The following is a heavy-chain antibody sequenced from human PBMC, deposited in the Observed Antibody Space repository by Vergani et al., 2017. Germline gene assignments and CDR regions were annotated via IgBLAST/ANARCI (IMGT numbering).Heavy chain of an antibody. Sequence: QVQLQESGPGLVKPSETLSLTCTVSGGSISSYYWSWIRQPPGKRLEWIRYIYYSGSTNYNPSLKSRVTISVDTSKNQFSLKLSSVTAADTAVYYCARVAPSTYYDFWSGDGAYYMDVWGKGTSVTVSS. D-gene: IGHD3-3*01. V-gene: IGHV4-59*01. J-gene: IGHJ6*03. CDR2: IYYSGST. CDR1: GGSISSYY. CDR3: ARVAPSTYYDFWSGDGAYYMDV.